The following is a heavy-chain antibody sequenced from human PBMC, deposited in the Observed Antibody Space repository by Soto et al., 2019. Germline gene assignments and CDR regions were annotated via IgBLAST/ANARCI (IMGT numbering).Heavy chain of an antibody. V-gene: IGHV1-2*02. CDR3: ASAVVGATYIFAFDI. J-gene: IGHJ3*02. CDR2: INPNSGGT. D-gene: IGHD1-26*01. CDR1: GYTFTGYY. Sequence: ASVKVSCKASGYTFTGYYMHWVRQAPGQGLEWMGWINPNSGGTNYAQKFQGRVTMTRDTSISTAYMELSRLRSDDTAVYYCASAVVGATYIFAFDIWGQGTMVTVSS.